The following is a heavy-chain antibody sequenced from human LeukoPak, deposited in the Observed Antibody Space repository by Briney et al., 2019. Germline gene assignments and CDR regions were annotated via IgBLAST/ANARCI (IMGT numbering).Heavy chain of an antibody. V-gene: IGHV3-48*03. Sequence: GGSLRLSCAASGFTFSSCEMNWVRQAPGKGLEWVSYISSSGSTIYYADSVKGRFTISRDNAKNSLYLQMNSLRAEDTAVYYCALSDTAMGDYWGQGTLVTISS. J-gene: IGHJ4*02. CDR3: ALSDTAMGDY. D-gene: IGHD5-18*01. CDR2: ISSSGSTI. CDR1: GFTFSSCE.